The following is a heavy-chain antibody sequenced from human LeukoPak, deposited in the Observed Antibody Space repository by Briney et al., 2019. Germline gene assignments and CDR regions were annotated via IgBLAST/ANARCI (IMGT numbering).Heavy chain of an antibody. Sequence: PGGSLRLSCAAPGFIFSDHYMEWVRQAPGKGLEWVGRTRNKANSKATEYAASVKGRFTISRDDSKNSVYLQMNSLKTEDTAVYYCTRIYCTGGSCHDAFDIWGQGTMVTVSS. CDR3: TRIYCTGGSCHDAFDI. CDR2: TRNKANSKAT. D-gene: IGHD2-8*02. CDR1: GFIFSDHY. V-gene: IGHV3-72*01. J-gene: IGHJ3*02.